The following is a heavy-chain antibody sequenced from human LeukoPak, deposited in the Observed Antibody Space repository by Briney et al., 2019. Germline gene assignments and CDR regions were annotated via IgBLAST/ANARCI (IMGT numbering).Heavy chain of an antibody. J-gene: IGHJ4*02. CDR2: ISSSSTI. Sequence: GGSLRLSCAASGFSFSYYAMNWVRQAPGKGLEWVSYISSSSTIYYADSVKGRFTISRDNAKNSLYLQMNSLRDEDTAVYYCARSLLWFGELPSLIDYWGQGTLVTVSS. D-gene: IGHD3-10*01. CDR3: ARSLLWFGELPSLIDY. CDR1: GFSFSYYA. V-gene: IGHV3-48*02.